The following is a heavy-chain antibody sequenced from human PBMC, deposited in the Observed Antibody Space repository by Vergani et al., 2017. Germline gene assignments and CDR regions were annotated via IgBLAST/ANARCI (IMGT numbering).Heavy chain of an antibody. J-gene: IGHJ4*02. Sequence: EVQLVESGGGLVQPGGSLRLSCAASGFTFSSYEMNWVRQAPGKGLEWVSYISSSGSTIYYADSVKGRFTISRDNAKNSLYLQMNSLRAEDTAVYYCARYDSSGWSYYFDYWGQGTPVTVSS. D-gene: IGHD6-19*01. CDR1: GFTFSSYE. CDR2: ISSSGSTI. V-gene: IGHV3-48*03. CDR3: ARYDSSGWSYYFDY.